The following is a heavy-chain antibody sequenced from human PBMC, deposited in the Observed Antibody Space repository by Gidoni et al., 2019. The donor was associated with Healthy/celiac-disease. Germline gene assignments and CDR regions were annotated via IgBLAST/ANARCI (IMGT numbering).Heavy chain of an antibody. CDR3: TTAYYDFWSGYLDWFDP. D-gene: IGHD3-3*01. CDR1: GFTFSNAW. J-gene: IGHJ5*02. V-gene: IGHV3-15*01. Sequence: EVQLVESGGGLVKPGGSLRLSCAASGFTFSNAWMSWVRQAPGKGLEWVGRIKSKTDGGTTDYAAPVKGRFTISRDDSKNTLYLQMNSLKTEDTAVYYCTTAYYDFWSGYLDWFDPWGQGTLVTVSS. CDR2: IKSKTDGGTT.